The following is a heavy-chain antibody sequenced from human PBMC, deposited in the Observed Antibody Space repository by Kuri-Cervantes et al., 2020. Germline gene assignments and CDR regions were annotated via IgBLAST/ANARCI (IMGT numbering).Heavy chain of an antibody. CDR2: ISGSGGST. J-gene: IGHJ4*02. Sequence: GGSLRLSCAASGFTFSFYGMNCACQASGKGLEWVSAISGSGGSTYYADSVKGRFTISRDNSKNTLYLQMNSLRAENTAVYYCASFYDSSGYYRYWGQGTLVTVSS. V-gene: IGHV3-23*01. CDR1: GFTFSFYG. CDR3: ASFYDSSGYYRY. D-gene: IGHD3-22*01.